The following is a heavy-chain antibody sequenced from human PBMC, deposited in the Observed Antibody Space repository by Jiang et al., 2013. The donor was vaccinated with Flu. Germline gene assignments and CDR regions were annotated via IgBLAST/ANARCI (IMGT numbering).Heavy chain of an antibody. CDR3: AKDPYSNYWYYFDY. D-gene: IGHD4-11*01. V-gene: IGHV3-23*01. Sequence: RFTISRDNSKNTLYLQMNSLRAEDTAVYYCAKDPYSNYWYYFDYWGQGTLVTISS. J-gene: IGHJ4*02.